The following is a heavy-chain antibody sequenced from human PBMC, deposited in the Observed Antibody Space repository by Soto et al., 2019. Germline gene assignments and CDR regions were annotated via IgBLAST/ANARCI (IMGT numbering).Heavy chain of an antibody. CDR3: ASWYSSSSASSKQDWFDP. J-gene: IGHJ5*02. CDR2: ISGSGGST. CDR1: GFTFSSYA. D-gene: IGHD6-6*01. V-gene: IGHV3-23*01. Sequence: PGGSLRHSCASSGFTFSSYAMILVRQAPGKGLEWVSAISGSGGSTYYADSVKGRFTISRDNSKNTLYLQMNSLRSEDTAVYYCASWYSSSSASSKQDWFDPWGQGTLVTVSS.